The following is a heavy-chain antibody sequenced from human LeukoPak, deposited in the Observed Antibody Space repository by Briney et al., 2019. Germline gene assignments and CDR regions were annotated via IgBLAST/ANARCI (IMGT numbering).Heavy chain of an antibody. CDR2: IRQEGRDT. D-gene: IGHD7-27*01. CDR1: GFPFSSHG. Sequence: GGSLRLSCAASGFPFSSHGMHWVRQAPGKGLEWVAYIRQEGRDTYYADSVKGRFSISRDDSKYTVNLEMNSLRTEDMALYYCARDFNWGFDYWGQGTLVSVSS. J-gene: IGHJ4*02. V-gene: IGHV3-30*02. CDR3: ARDFNWGFDY.